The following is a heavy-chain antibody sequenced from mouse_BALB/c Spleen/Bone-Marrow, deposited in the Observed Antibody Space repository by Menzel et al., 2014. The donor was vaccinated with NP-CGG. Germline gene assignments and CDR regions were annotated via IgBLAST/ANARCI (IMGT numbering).Heavy chain of an antibody. CDR2: IWAGGST. CDR1: GFSLTSYG. Sequence: QVQLKESGPGLVAPSQSLSITCTVSGFSLTSYGVHWVRQPPGKGLEWLGVIWAGGSTNYNSALMSRLSISKDNSKSQVFLKMNSLRTDDTAMYYCARGLQYYAMDYWGQGTSVTVSS. CDR3: ARGLQYYAMDY. J-gene: IGHJ4*01. D-gene: IGHD2-4*01. V-gene: IGHV2-9*02.